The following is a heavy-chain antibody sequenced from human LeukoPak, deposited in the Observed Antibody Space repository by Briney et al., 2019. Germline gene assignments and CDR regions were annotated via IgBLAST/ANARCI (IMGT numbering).Heavy chain of an antibody. CDR3: AKDRYCRSTNCPYDY. CDR2: ISVSDDST. J-gene: IGHJ4*02. D-gene: IGHD2-2*01. CDR1: GFTSSDYT. V-gene: IGHV3-23*01. Sequence: GGSLRPSCAASGFTSSDYTMNWVRQAPGKGLEWVSGISVSDDSTYYADSVKGHFTMSRDNSNNMLYLQMNSLRAEDTAVYYCAKDRYCRSTNCPYDYWGQGTLVTVSS.